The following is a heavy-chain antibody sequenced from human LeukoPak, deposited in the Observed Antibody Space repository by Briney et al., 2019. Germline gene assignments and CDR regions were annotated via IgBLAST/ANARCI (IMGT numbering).Heavy chain of an antibody. CDR1: GFTFSSYA. V-gene: IGHV3-23*01. CDR3: ASSPVIAARGY. J-gene: IGHJ4*02. Sequence: GGSLRLSCAASGFTFSSYAMSWVRQAPGKGLEWVSAISGSGGSTYYADSVKGRFTISRDNSKNTLYPQMNSLRAEDTAVYYCASSPVIAARGYWGQGTLVTVSS. CDR2: ISGSGGST. D-gene: IGHD6-6*01.